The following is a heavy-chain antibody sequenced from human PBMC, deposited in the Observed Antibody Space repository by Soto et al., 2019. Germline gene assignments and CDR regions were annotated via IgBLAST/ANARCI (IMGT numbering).Heavy chain of an antibody. CDR3: ARDYYDSSGYYSNWFDP. CDR2: IIPIFGTA. Sequence: QVQLVQSGAEVKKPGSSVKVSCKASGGTFSSYAISWVRQAPGQGLEWMGGIIPIFGTANYAQKFQGRVTITEDESTSTAYMELRSLRSEDTAVYYCARDYYDSSGYYSNWFDPWGQGTLVTVSS. V-gene: IGHV1-69*01. J-gene: IGHJ5*02. CDR1: GGTFSSYA. D-gene: IGHD3-22*01.